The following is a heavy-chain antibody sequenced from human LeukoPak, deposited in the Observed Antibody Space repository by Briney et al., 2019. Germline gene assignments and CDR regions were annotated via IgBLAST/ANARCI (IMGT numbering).Heavy chain of an antibody. CDR1: GLLFNTYE. Sequence: GGSRRLSCAAVGLLFNTYEIKWVRQAPGEGLEWGSYISSSGSRIYYADSVKGRFTISRDNAKNSLYLQMNSLRAEDTAIYYCARPRSDLNGMDVWGQGTPVIVSS. CDR2: ISSSGSRI. CDR3: ARPRSDLNGMDV. V-gene: IGHV3-48*03. J-gene: IGHJ6*02.